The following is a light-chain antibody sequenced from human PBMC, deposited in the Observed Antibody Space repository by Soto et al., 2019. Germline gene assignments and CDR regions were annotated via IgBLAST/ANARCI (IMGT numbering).Light chain of an antibody. CDR1: PSVSSSF. Sequence: EIVLTQSPGTLSLSPGERATLSCRASPSVSSSFLAWYQQKPGQAPRLLIYGASSRATGVPDRFSGSGSGTDFTLTISRLEPEDFAVYYCQQYGSSPPVTFGQGIKLEIK. CDR3: QQYGSSPPVT. V-gene: IGKV3-20*01. CDR2: GAS. J-gene: IGKJ2*01.